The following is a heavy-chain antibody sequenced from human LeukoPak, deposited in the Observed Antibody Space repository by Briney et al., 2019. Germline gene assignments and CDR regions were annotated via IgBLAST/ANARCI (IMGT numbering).Heavy chain of an antibody. V-gene: IGHV1-69*13. D-gene: IGHD1-26*01. CDR3: ARRSGSMYYYGMDV. J-gene: IGHJ6*02. CDR1: GGTFSSYA. Sequence: ASVKVSCKASGGTFSSYAISWVRQAPGQGLEWMGGIIPIFGTANYAQKFQGRVTITADESTSTAYMELRSLRSDDTAVYYCARRSGSMYYYGMDVWGQGTTVTVFS. CDR2: IIPIFGTA.